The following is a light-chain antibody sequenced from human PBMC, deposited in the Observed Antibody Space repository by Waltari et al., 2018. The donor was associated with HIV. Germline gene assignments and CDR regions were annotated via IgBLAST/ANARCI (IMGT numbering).Light chain of an antibody. J-gene: IGLJ3*02. Sequence: QSVLTQPPSASGTPGQRVTISCSGRSSNIGSNSGYWYQQLPGTAPKLLIYRNNQRPSGVPDRFSGSKSGTSASLAISGLRSEDEADYYCAAWDDSLSGLVFGGGTKVTVL. V-gene: IGLV1-47*01. CDR3: AAWDDSLSGLV. CDR2: RNN. CDR1: SSNIGSNS.